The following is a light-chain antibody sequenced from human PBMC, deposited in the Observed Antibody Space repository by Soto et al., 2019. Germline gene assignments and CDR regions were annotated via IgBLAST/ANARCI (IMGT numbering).Light chain of an antibody. CDR3: HQYGSSPGT. CDR1: QSVSSN. Sequence: EIVMTQSPATLSVSPGERATLSCRASQSVSSNLAWYQQKPGQAPRLLIFGASIRDTGIPDRFSGSGSGTDFTLTISRLEPEDFAVFYCHQYGSSPGTFGQGTKVDIK. J-gene: IGKJ1*01. V-gene: IGKV3-20*01. CDR2: GAS.